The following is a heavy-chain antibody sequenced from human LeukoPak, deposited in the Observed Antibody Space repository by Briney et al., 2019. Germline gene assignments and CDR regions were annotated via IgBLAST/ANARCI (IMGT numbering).Heavy chain of an antibody. Sequence: GGSLRLSCAASGFTVSSNYMSWVRQAPGKGLEWVSVIYSGGSTDYADSVKGRFTISRDNSKNTLYLQMNSLRVEDTAVYYCARSSHYDILTGYSEEDAFDMWGQGTMVTVSS. CDR2: IYSGGST. CDR3: ARSSHYDILTGYSEEDAFDM. J-gene: IGHJ3*02. CDR1: GFTVSSNY. D-gene: IGHD3-9*01. V-gene: IGHV3-53*01.